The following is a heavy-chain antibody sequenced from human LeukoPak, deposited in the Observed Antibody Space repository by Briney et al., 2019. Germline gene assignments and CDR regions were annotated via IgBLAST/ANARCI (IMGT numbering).Heavy chain of an antibody. CDR1: GYTFTGYY. D-gene: IGHD3-22*01. CDR3: ARDHNDSSGYSFDY. CDR2: INPNSGGT. Sequence: ASVKVSCKASGYTFTGYYMHWVRQAPGQGLEWMGWINPNSGGTNYAQKFQGRVTMTRDTSISTAYMELSRLRSDDTAVYYCARDHNDSSGYSFDYWGQGTLVTVSS. V-gene: IGHV1-2*02. J-gene: IGHJ4*02.